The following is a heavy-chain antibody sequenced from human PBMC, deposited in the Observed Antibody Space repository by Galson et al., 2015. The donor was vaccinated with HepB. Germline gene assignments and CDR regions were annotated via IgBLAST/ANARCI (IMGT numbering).Heavy chain of an antibody. CDR1: GFSFATYS. D-gene: IGHD5-24*01. Sequence: SLRLSCAASGFSFATYSMNWIRQAPGKGLEWVSYISSSSSYTNYADSVKGRFTISRDNAKNSLYLQMNSLRAEDTAVYYCARVGMATYYYYYGMDVWGQGTTVTVSS. V-gene: IGHV3-21*05. J-gene: IGHJ6*02. CDR3: ARVGMATYYYYYGMDV. CDR2: ISSSSSYT.